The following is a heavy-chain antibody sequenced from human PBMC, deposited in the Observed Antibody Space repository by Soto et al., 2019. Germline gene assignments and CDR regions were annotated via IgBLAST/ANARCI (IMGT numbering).Heavy chain of an antibody. D-gene: IGHD3-22*01. J-gene: IGHJ4*02. CDR3: AKGHSDSYYCFDY. V-gene: IGHV3-23*01. CDR1: GFTCSFCA. Sequence: EVQLLESGGGLVQPGGSLRLSCAASGFTCSFCAMNWVRQAPGKGLEWVSSIRGSGGDTYYADSVKGRFTISRDYSKNTLHLQINCLRVEDTAVYYCAKGHSDSYYCFDYWGQGTLVTVSS. CDR2: IRGSGGDT.